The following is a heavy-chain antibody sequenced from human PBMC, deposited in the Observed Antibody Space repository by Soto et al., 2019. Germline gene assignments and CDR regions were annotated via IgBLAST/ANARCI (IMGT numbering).Heavy chain of an antibody. CDR1: GGSISSYY. CDR3: ARRSIYGDYADY. V-gene: IGHV4-59*01. J-gene: IGHJ4*02. D-gene: IGHD4-17*01. Sequence: SETLSLTCTVSGGSISSYYWSWIRQPPGKGLEWIGYIYYTGSTNYNPSLKSRVTISIDTSKKQFSLKLSSVTAADTAVYYCARRSIYGDYADYWGQGTLVTV. CDR2: IYYTGST.